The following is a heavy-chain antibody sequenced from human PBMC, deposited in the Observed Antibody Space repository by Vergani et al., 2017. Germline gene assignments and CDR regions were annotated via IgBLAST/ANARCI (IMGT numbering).Heavy chain of an antibody. CDR1: GGTFSSYA. V-gene: IGHV1-69*06. J-gene: IGHJ6*02. Sequence: QVQLVQSGAEVKKPGSSVKVSCKASGGTFSSYAISWVRQAPGQGLEWMGGIIPIFGTANYAQKFQGRVTMTRDTSISTAYMELSRLRSDDTAVYYCARDEAYCSSTSCYRYYYYGMDVWGQGTTVTVSS. CDR3: ARDEAYCSSTSCYRYYYYGMDV. D-gene: IGHD2-2*01. CDR2: IIPIFGTA.